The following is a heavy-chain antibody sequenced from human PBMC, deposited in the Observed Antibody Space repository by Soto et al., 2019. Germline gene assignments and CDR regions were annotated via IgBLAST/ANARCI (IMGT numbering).Heavy chain of an antibody. D-gene: IGHD5-18*01. CDR3: ARVVYSYGPFDY. CDR2: INAGNGNT. V-gene: IGHV1-3*01. J-gene: IGHJ4*02. Sequence: ASVKVSCKASGYTFTSYAMHWVRQAPGQRLEWMGWINAGNGNTKYSQKFQGRVTITRDTSASTAYMELSSLRSEDTAVYYCARVVYSYGPFDYWGQGTLVTVPS. CDR1: GYTFTSYA.